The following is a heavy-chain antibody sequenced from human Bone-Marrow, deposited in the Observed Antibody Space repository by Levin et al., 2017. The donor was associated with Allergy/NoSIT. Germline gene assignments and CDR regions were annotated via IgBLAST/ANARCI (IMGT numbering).Heavy chain of an antibody. J-gene: IGHJ3*02. D-gene: IGHD2-8*01. CDR1: GGSISSGGYY. CDR2: IHYSGSA. V-gene: IGHV4-31*03. Sequence: PSETLSLTCTVSGGSISSGGYYWSWIRQHPGKGLEWIGNIHYSGSASYNPSLKSRVTVSVDTSKNQFSLKLTSVTAADTAVYYCASDLMSLGVDAFDIWGQGTMVTISS. CDR3: ASDLMSLGVDAFDI.